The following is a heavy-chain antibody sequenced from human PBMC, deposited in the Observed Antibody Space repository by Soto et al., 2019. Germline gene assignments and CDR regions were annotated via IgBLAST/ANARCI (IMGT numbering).Heavy chain of an antibody. CDR2: IYYSGST. CDR1: GGSISSYY. Sequence: SETLSLTCTVSGGSISSYYWSWIRQPPGKGLEWIGYIYYSGSTNYNPSLKSRVTISVDTSKNQFSLKLSSVTAADTAVYYCARGTYCSSTSCYWGMDVWGQGTTVTVSS. J-gene: IGHJ6*02. D-gene: IGHD2-2*01. CDR3: ARGTYCSSTSCYWGMDV. V-gene: IGHV4-59*12.